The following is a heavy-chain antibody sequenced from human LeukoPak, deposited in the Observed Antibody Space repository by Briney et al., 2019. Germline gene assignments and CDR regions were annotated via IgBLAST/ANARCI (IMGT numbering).Heavy chain of an antibody. Sequence: GGSLRLSCAASGFTVSGYWMSWVRQAPGKGLEWVANIKQDENAQNYVDSVKGRLTTSRDNAKNSLFLQMNSLRVEDTALYYCARVSAAGTGFLDLWGRGTLVLVSA. D-gene: IGHD6-13*01. CDR3: ARVSAAGTGFLDL. CDR1: GFTVSGYW. CDR2: IKQDENAQ. J-gene: IGHJ2*01. V-gene: IGHV3-7*01.